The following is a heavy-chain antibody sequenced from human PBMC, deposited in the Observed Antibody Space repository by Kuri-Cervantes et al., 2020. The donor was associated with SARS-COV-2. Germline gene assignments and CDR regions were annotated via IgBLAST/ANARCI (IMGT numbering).Heavy chain of an antibody. Sequence: GESLKISCAASGFTFSSYAMSWVRQAPGKGLEWVSAISGSGGSTYYADSVKGRFTISRDNSKNTLYLQMNSLRAEDTAVYYCARDPDSGSYIDDAFDIWGQGTMVTVSS. V-gene: IGHV3-23*01. CDR1: GFTFSSYA. CDR2: ISGSGGST. J-gene: IGHJ3*02. CDR3: ARDPDSGSYIDDAFDI. D-gene: IGHD1-26*01.